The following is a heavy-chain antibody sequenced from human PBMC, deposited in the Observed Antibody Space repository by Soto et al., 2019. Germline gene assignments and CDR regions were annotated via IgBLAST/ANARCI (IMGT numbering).Heavy chain of an antibody. D-gene: IGHD1-20*01. CDR3: ASSQKGYNWNYFDH. V-gene: IGHV4-30-4*08. CDR2: IDTSGNA. CDR1: GGSISSGSYY. J-gene: IGHJ4*02. Sequence: SETLSLTCTVSGGSISSGSYYWSWIRQHSGKGLEWIGYIDTSGNAYYNPSLESRVSVSVDTSKNQFSLKVSAVTAADTAVYYCASSQKGYNWNYFDHWGQGALVTVS.